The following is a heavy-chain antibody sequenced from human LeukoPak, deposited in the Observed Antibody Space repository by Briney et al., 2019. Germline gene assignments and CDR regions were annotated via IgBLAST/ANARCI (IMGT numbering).Heavy chain of an antibody. Sequence: GGSLRLSCAAPGFTFDDYTMHWVRQAPGKGLEWVSLIGWDGGGTYYADSVKGRFTISRDNSKNSLYLQMNSLKTEDSAFYYCVKDKSGDGYNNYFDYWGQGTLVTVSS. CDR2: IGWDGGGT. J-gene: IGHJ4*02. D-gene: IGHD5-24*01. CDR3: VKDKSGDGYNNYFDY. V-gene: IGHV3-43*01. CDR1: GFTFDDYT.